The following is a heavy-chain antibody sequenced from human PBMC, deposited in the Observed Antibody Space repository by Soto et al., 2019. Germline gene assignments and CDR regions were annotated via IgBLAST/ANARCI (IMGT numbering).Heavy chain of an antibody. V-gene: IGHV4-31*03. CDR1: GGSISSGGYY. CDR3: ARGGEYDFWSGTYAFER. Sequence: TSETLSLTCTFSGGSISSGGYYWSWIRQHPGKGLEWIGYIYYSGSTYYNPSLKSRVTISVDTSKNQFSLKLSSVTAADTAVYYCARGGEYDFWSGTYAFERWGQGEMVTVSS. CDR2: IYYSGST. J-gene: IGHJ3*02. D-gene: IGHD3-3*01.